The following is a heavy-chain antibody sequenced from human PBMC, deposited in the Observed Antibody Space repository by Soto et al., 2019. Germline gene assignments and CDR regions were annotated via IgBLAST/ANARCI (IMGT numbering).Heavy chain of an antibody. CDR2: IIPIFGTA. Sequence: ASVKVSCKASGGTFSSYAISWVRQAPGQGLEWMGGIIPIFGTANYAQKFQGRVTITADESTSTAYMELSSLRSEDTAVYYCARVRGKGWYLHNDYYYYGMDVWGQGTTVTVSS. V-gene: IGHV1-69*13. CDR3: ARVRGKGWYLHNDYYYYGMDV. J-gene: IGHJ6*02. D-gene: IGHD6-19*01. CDR1: GGTFSSYA.